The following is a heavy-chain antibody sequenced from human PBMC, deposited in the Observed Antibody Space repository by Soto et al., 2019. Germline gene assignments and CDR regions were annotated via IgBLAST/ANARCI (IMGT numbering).Heavy chain of an antibody. CDR1: GYGFTTYG. CDR3: ARGRYGDY. D-gene: IGHD1-1*01. J-gene: IGHJ4*02. CDR2: ISAHNGNT. V-gene: IGHV1-18*01. Sequence: QVHLVQSGAEVKKPGASVKVSCKGSGYGFTTYGITWVRQAPGQGLEWMAWISAHNGNTNYAQKLQGRVTVTRDTYTSTAYMELRSLRSDDTAVYYCARGRYGDYLGPGALVTVSS.